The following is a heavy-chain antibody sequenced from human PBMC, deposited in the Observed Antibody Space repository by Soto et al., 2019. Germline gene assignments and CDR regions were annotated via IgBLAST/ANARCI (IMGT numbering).Heavy chain of an antibody. J-gene: IGHJ3*02. D-gene: IGHD4-17*01. V-gene: IGHV4-34*01. Sequence: QVQLQQWGAGLLKPSETLSLTCAVYGGSFSGYYWSWIRQPPGKGLEWIGEINHSGSTNYNPSLKSRVTISVDTSKHQFSVKLSSVTAADTAVYYCAREPRSLSTTVTTDDAFDIWGQGTMVTVSS. CDR2: INHSGST. CDR3: AREPRSLSTTVTTDDAFDI. CDR1: GGSFSGYY.